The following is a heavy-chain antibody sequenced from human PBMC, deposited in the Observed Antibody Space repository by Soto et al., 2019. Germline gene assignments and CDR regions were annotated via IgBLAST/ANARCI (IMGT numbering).Heavy chain of an antibody. V-gene: IGHV4-59*08. CDR3: ARQLVTGYYNYFDY. J-gene: IGHJ4*02. Sequence: PSETLSLTCTVSGGSISSYYWSWIRQPPGKGLEWIGYIYYSGSTNYNPSLKSRVTISVDTSKNQFSLKLSSVTAADTAVYYCARQLVTGYYNYFDYWGQGTLVTGSS. D-gene: IGHD3-9*01. CDR1: GGSISSYY. CDR2: IYYSGST.